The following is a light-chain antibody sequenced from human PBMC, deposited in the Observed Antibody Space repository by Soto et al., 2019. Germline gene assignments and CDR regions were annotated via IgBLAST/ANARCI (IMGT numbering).Light chain of an antibody. J-gene: IGKJ2*01. V-gene: IGKV1-33*01. CDR1: QDISNY. Sequence: DIQMTQSPPPLSASVGDRVTITCQASQDISNYLNWYQQKPGKAPKLLIYDASNLETGVPSRFSGSGSGTDFTFTISSLQPEDIATYYCQQYDNLPRYTFGQGTKLEIK. CDR3: QQYDNLPRYT. CDR2: DAS.